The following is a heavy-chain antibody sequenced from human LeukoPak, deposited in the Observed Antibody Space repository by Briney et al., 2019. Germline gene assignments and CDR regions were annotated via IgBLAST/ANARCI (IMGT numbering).Heavy chain of an antibody. CDR2: ISSSSSYI. Sequence: GGSLRLSCAASGFTFSSYSMNWVRQAPGKGLEWVSSISSSSSYIYYADSVKGRFTISRDNAKNSLYLQMNSLRAEDTAVYYCARGSGQTTVVTPEMDWYFDLWGRGTLVTVSS. D-gene: IGHD4-23*01. J-gene: IGHJ2*01. V-gene: IGHV3-21*01. CDR3: ARGSGQTTVVTPEMDWYFDL. CDR1: GFTFSSYS.